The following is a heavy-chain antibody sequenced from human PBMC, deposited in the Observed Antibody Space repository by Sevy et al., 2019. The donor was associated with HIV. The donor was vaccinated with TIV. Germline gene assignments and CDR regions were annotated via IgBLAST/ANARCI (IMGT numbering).Heavy chain of an antibody. CDR1: GFMFSRYG. Sequence: GGSLRLSCTASGFMFSRYGMHWVRQAPGKGLEWVAIISEDGSEKQDADSVKGRFTISRDNSKDTLDLQMNSLRLDDTAVYYCANSRGRYEGSSWLYYYYVMDVWGQGTTVTVSS. D-gene: IGHD6-13*01. J-gene: IGHJ6*02. CDR3: ANSRGRYEGSSWLYYYYVMDV. V-gene: IGHV3-30*18. CDR2: ISEDGSEK.